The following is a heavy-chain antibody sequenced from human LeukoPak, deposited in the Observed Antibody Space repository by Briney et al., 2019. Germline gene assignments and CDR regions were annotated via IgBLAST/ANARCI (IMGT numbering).Heavy chain of an antibody. CDR1: GGTFSSYA. D-gene: IGHD3-22*01. Sequence: GASVKVSCKASGGTFSSYAISWVRQAPGQGLEWMGWINPNSGGTNYAQKFQGRVTMTRDTSISTAYMELSRLRSDDTAVYYCARDLKLYYDSSGYDYWGQGTLVTVSS. CDR2: INPNSGGT. J-gene: IGHJ4*02. CDR3: ARDLKLYYDSSGYDY. V-gene: IGHV1-2*02.